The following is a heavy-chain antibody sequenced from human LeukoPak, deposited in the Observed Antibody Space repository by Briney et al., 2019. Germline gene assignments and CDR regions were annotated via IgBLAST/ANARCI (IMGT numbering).Heavy chain of an antibody. CDR3: ARAEQRYYYDTSGLRLPDY. J-gene: IGHJ4*02. Sequence: GGSLRLSCAASGFTFSSCSMNWVRQAPGKGLEWVSTISSTSSYISYTDSVKGRFTISRDNAKNSLYLQMNSLRAEDTAVYYCARAEQRYYYDTSGLRLPDYWGQGTLVTVSS. D-gene: IGHD3-22*01. V-gene: IGHV3-21*01. CDR1: GFTFSSCS. CDR2: ISSTSSYI.